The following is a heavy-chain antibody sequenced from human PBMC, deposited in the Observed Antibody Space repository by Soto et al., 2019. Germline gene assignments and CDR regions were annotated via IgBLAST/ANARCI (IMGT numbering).Heavy chain of an antibody. V-gene: IGHV3-33*01. CDR1: GFTFSSYG. D-gene: IGHD2-2*01. CDR3: AREPPYPSYCSSTSCYGDYFDY. CDR2: IWYDGSNK. J-gene: IGHJ4*02. Sequence: QVQLVESGGGVVQPGRSLRLSCAASGFTFSSYGMHWVRQAPGKGLEWVAVIWYDGSNKYYADSVKGRFTISRDNSKKTLYLQMNGLRAEDTAVYYWAREPPYPSYCSSTSCYGDYFDYWGQGTLVTVSS.